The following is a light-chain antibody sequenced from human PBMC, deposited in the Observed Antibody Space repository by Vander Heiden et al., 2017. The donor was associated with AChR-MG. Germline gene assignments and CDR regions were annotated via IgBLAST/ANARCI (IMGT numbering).Light chain of an antibody. CDR2: NTN. V-gene: IGLV8-61*01. Sequence: QTVVTQEPSLSVSPGGTVTLTCGLSSGSVTGSYYPSWYQQTPGQAPRTLIYNTNARSSGVPDRFSGSILGTKAALTITGAQADDESDYYCVLYMGSGIWVFGGGTKLTVI. CDR1: SGSVTGSYY. J-gene: IGLJ3*02. CDR3: VLYMGSGIWV.